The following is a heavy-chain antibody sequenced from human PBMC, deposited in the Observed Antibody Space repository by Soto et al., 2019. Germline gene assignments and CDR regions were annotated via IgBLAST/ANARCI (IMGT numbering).Heavy chain of an antibody. CDR1: GYSFTSYW. D-gene: IGHD3-22*01. J-gene: IGHJ6*02. Sequence: GESLKISCQGSGYSFTSYWIGWVRQMPGKGLEWMGIIYPGDSDTRYSPSFQGQVTISADKSISTAYLQWSSLKASDTAMYYCARLGFYYYDSSGYHSLDYYYGMDVWGQGTTVTVSS. CDR3: ARLGFYYYDSSGYHSLDYYYGMDV. V-gene: IGHV5-51*01. CDR2: IYPGDSDT.